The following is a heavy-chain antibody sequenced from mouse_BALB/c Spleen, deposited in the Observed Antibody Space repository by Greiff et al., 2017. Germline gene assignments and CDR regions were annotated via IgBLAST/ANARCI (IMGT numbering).Heavy chain of an antibody. Sequence: QVQLQQSGAELVRPGVSVKISCKGSGYTFTDYAMHWVKQSHAKSLEWIGVISTYYGDASYNQKFKGKATMTVDKSSSTAYMELARLTSEDSAIYYCARGLGRDWYFDVWGAGTTVTVSS. V-gene: IGHV1S137*01. CDR3: ARGLGRDWYFDV. CDR1: GYTFTDYA. J-gene: IGHJ1*01. CDR2: ISTYYGDA. D-gene: IGHD4-1*01.